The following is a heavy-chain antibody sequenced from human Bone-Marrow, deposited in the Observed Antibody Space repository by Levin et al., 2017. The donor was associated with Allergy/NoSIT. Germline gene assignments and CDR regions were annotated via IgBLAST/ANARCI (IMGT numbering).Heavy chain of an antibody. J-gene: IGHJ4*02. V-gene: IGHV3-23*01. D-gene: IGHD3-10*01. Sequence: HAGGSLRLSCAASGFTFINNAMTWVRQAPGKGLEWVSIILYTGATYYADSVRGRFIVSRDNSKNTLFLQMNSLRAEDTAIYYCAKDLHYGSAMDYWGQGALVTVSS. CDR2: ILYTGAT. CDR3: AKDLHYGSAMDY. CDR1: GFTFINNA.